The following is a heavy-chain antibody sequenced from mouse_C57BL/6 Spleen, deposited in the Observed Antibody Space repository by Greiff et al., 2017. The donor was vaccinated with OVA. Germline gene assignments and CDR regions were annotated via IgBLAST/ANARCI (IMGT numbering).Heavy chain of an antibody. Sequence: VQLQQSGPELVKPGASVKISCKASGYTFTDYYMNWVKQSHGQSLEWIGDINPNNGGTSYNQKFKGKATLTVDKSSSTAYMELRSLTSEDSAVYYCASYYYGSSLWYFDVWGTGTTVTVSS. V-gene: IGHV1-26*01. CDR1: GYTFTDYY. CDR3: ASYYYGSSLWYFDV. J-gene: IGHJ1*03. CDR2: INPNNGGT. D-gene: IGHD1-1*01.